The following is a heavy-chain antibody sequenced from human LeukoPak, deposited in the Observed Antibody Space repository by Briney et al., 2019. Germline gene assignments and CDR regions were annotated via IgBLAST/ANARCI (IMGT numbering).Heavy chain of an antibody. D-gene: IGHD2-21*02. CDR3: ARTARVFDH. Sequence: SETLSLTCTVSDDSISSYYWSRIRQPPGKALECIGYIYINGDTNSNPSLKSRVTMSLDTSKKQFSLQLRSVTAADTAVYFCARTARVFDHWGQGLLVTVSS. CDR2: IYINGDT. V-gene: IGHV4-4*08. CDR1: DDSISSYY. J-gene: IGHJ4*02.